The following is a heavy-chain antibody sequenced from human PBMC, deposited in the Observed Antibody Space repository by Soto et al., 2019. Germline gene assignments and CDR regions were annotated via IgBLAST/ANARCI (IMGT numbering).Heavy chain of an antibody. CDR2: ISYTGST. J-gene: IGHJ4*02. CDR1: GGSIRNYY. Sequence: PSETLSLTCTVSGGSIRNYYRSWIRQPPGKGLEWIGYISYTGSTNYNPSLKSRVTMSVDTSKNQFSLNLNSLTAADAAVYYCARHHYHGSGSYFESFDFWGQGALVTVSS. D-gene: IGHD3-10*01. V-gene: IGHV4-59*01. CDR3: ARHHYHGSGSYFESFDF.